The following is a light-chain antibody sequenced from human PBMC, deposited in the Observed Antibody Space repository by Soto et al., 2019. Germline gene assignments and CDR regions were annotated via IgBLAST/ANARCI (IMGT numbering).Light chain of an antibody. CDR1: QSLLQSNGYNY. J-gene: IGKJ4*01. CDR3: IQALQTPPT. V-gene: IGKV2-28*01. Sequence: DIVMTQSPLSLPVTPGEPASISCTSSQSLLQSNGYNYLDWYLQKPGQSPPLVIYLGSNRASGVPDRFSGSGSGTDFTLEMSRVEAEDVGVYDCIQALQTPPTFGGGTKVEIK. CDR2: LGS.